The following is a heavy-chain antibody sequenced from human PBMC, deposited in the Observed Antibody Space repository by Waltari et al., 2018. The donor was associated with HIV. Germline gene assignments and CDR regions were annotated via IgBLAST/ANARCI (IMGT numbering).Heavy chain of an antibody. CDR2: ISSSSRYI. D-gene: IGHD6-13*01. CDR1: GFTFSSYN. V-gene: IGHV3-21*05. J-gene: IGHJ5*02. Sequence: EVQLVESGGGLVKPGGSLRLSCAASGFTFSSYNMNWVRQAPGKGLEWVSFISSSSRYIHYAASVKGRFPISRDNAKNSLTLQMNSLRAEDTAVYYCARDSLRGIGADGNWFDPWGQGTLVTVSS. CDR3: ARDSLRGIGADGNWFDP.